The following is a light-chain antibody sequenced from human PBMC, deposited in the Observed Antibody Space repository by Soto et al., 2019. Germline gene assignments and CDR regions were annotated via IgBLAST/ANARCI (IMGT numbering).Light chain of an antibody. CDR1: SSNIGSNT. Sequence: QSVLTQPPSASGTPGQRVTISCSGSSSNIGSNTVNWYQQLPGTAPNLLIYSNSHRPSGVPDRFSGSKSGTSASLAISGLQSEDEADYYCAAWDDSLNGYVFGNGTKVTVL. V-gene: IGLV1-44*01. J-gene: IGLJ1*01. CDR3: AAWDDSLNGYV. CDR2: SNS.